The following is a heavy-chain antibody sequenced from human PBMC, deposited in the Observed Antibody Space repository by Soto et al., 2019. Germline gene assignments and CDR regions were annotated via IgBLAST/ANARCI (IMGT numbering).Heavy chain of an antibody. V-gene: IGHV3-21*01. J-gene: IGHJ6*02. CDR1: GFTFSSYS. Sequence: GGSLRLSCAASGFTFSSYSMNWVRQAPGKGLEWVSSISSSSSYIYYADSVKGRFTISRDNAKNSLYLQMNSLRAEDTAVYYCASMWRQQQLVLPMDVWGQGTTVTVSS. CDR2: ISSSSSYI. D-gene: IGHD6-13*01. CDR3: ASMWRQQQLVLPMDV.